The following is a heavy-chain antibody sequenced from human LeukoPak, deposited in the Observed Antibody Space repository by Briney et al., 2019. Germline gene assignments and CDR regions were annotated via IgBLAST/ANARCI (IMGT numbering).Heavy chain of an antibody. D-gene: IGHD6-13*01. Sequence: PGGSLRLSCAASGFTFSSYAMSWVRQAPGKGLEWVSAISGSGGSTYYADSVKGRFTISRDNSKNTLFLQMNSLRAEDTAVYYCAKRHSSSWYFESEGGQGTLVTVSS. CDR3: AKRHSSSWYFESE. J-gene: IGHJ4*02. CDR1: GFTFSSYA. CDR2: ISGSGGST. V-gene: IGHV3-23*01.